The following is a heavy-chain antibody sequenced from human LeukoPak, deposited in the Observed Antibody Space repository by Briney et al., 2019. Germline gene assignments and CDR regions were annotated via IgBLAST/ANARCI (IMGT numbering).Heavy chain of an antibody. CDR3: ASLSSISGYYPFDY. D-gene: IGHD3-22*01. Sequence: ASVKVSCKASGYTFTSYDINWVRQATGQGLEWMGWMNPNSGNTGYAQKFQGRVTITRNTSISTAYMELSSLRSGDTAVYYCASLSSISGYYPFDYWGQGTLVTVSS. CDR2: MNPNSGNT. J-gene: IGHJ4*02. V-gene: IGHV1-8*03. CDR1: GYTFTSYD.